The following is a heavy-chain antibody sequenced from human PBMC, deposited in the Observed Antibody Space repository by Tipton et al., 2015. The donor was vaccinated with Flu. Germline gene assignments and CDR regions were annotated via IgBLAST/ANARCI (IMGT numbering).Heavy chain of an antibody. CDR1: GHSISSDYY. V-gene: IGHV4-38-2*02. CDR3: ARRDFSNYVSDPKNWFDR. J-gene: IGHJ5*02. Sequence: LRLSCTISGHSISSDYYWGWIRQSPGKGLEWIATIHRSGSTKYNPSLKSRVTISVDTSKNQFYLEMRSVTAADMVVYYCARRDFSNYVSDPKNWFDRWGQGTPVTVSS. CDR2: IHRSGST. D-gene: IGHD4-11*01.